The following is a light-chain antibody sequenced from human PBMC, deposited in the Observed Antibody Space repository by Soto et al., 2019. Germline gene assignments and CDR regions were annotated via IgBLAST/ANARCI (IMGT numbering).Light chain of an antibody. CDR1: QSVSSSY. V-gene: IGKV3-20*01. J-gene: IGKJ1*01. CDR3: QQYGRSPPSWT. CDR2: GAS. Sequence: ETVLTQSPGTLSLSPGERATLSCRASQSVSSSYLAWYQQKPGQAPRLLIYGASSRATGIPDRFSGSGSGTDFTLTISIMEPEDFAVYYCQQYGRSPPSWTFGQGTKVEIK.